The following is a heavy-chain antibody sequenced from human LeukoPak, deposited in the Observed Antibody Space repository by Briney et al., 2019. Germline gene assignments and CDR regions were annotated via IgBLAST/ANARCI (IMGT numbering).Heavy chain of an antibody. D-gene: IGHD3-16*01. Sequence: SETLSLTCAVSGGSISSGNWWSWVRQPPGKGLEWIGEIHHSGSTNYNPSLKSRVTISVDKSKNQFSLNLSSVTAADTAVYFCTRHVYDYASGSYWYFDLWGRGTLVTVSS. CDR1: GGSISSGNW. V-gene: IGHV4-4*02. CDR3: TRHVYDYASGSYWYFDL. CDR2: IHHSGST. J-gene: IGHJ2*01.